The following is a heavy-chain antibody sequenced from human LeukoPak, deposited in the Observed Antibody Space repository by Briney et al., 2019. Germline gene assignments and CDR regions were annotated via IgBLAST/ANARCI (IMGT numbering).Heavy chain of an antibody. Sequence: SETLSLTCTVSGGSISRNYWSWIRQPPGKGLEWIGCRYDTGGTNYNPSLQSRVTISVDTSKNQFSLKLTSVTAADTAVYYCARDSGSYSFQSWGQGTLVTVFS. CDR3: ARDSGSYSFQS. CDR1: GGSISRNY. D-gene: IGHD1-26*01. J-gene: IGHJ4*02. CDR2: RYDTGGT. V-gene: IGHV4-59*01.